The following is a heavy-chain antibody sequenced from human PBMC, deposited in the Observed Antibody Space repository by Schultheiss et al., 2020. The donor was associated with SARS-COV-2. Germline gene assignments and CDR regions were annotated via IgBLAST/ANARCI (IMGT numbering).Heavy chain of an antibody. Sequence: GGSLRLSCAASGFTFSSYSMNWVRQAPGKGLEWVSSLSSSSRYIYYADSVKGRFTISRDNSKNTLYLQMNSLRAEDTAVYYCARDLVVAVAGTNDYWGQGTLVTVSS. J-gene: IGHJ4*02. D-gene: IGHD6-19*01. CDR3: ARDLVVAVAGTNDY. CDR1: GFTFSSYS. CDR2: LSSSSRYI. V-gene: IGHV3-21*01.